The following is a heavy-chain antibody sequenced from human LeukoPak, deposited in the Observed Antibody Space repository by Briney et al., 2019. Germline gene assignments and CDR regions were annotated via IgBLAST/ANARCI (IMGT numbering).Heavy chain of an antibody. D-gene: IGHD4-17*01. J-gene: IGHJ4*02. CDR2: INHSGST. CDR3: ARDPVLDYGDYGLDH. V-gene: IGHV4-34*01. CDR1: GGSFSGYY. Sequence: SETLSLTCAVYGGSFSGYYWSWIRQPPGKGLEWSGEINHSGSTNYNPSLKSRVTISVDTSKNQFSLKRSSVTAADTAVYYCARDPVLDYGDYGLDHWGQGTLVTVSS.